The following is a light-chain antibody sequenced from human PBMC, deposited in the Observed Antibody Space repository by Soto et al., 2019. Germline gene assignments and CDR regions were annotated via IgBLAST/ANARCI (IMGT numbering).Light chain of an antibody. CDR1: EAISIY. CDR3: LKYNNVPFP. V-gene: IGKV1-27*01. J-gene: IGKJ3*01. Sequence: DTQMTQSPYSLSASVGDRVTITCRASEAISIYLAWYQQKPGKVPNLLIYGASTLQSGVPSRFSGSGSGKDFTLTISSLQPEDVAIYYCLKYNNVPFPFGPGTKVEIK. CDR2: GAS.